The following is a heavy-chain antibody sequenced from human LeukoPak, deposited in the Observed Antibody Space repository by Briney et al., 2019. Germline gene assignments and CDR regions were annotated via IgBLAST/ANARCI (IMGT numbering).Heavy chain of an antibody. D-gene: IGHD3-9*01. J-gene: IGHJ5*02. CDR1: GYTFTSYA. V-gene: IGHV1-3*01. CDR2: INAGNGDT. Sequence: ASVKVSCKASGYTFTSYAIHWVRQAPGQRLEWMGWINAGNGDTKYSQKFQGRVTITRDTSARTAYMELSSLRSEDTAVYYCARDRGVLDILTGYYNVINWFDPWGQGTLVTVSS. CDR3: ARDRGVLDILTGYYNVINWFDP.